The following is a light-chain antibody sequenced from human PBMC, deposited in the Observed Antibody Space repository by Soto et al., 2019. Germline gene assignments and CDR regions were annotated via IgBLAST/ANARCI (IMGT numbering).Light chain of an antibody. Sequence: QSALTQPASVSGSPGQSITISCIGSSSDIGAYNYVSWFQQYPGKAPKLIISEVSNRPSGVSNRFSGSKSGTAASLTISGLQTEDEADYFCFSFTTHSTHVFVTVTKVT. V-gene: IGLV2-14*01. CDR3: FSFTTHSTHV. CDR2: EVS. CDR1: SSDIGAYNY. J-gene: IGLJ1*01.